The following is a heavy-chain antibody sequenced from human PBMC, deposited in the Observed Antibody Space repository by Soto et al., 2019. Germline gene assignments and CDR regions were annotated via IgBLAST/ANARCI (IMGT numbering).Heavy chain of an antibody. CDR3: AKEGPLSSARVPYGMDV. D-gene: IGHD3-10*01. Sequence: PGGSLRLSCAASGFTFDDYTMHWVRQAPWKGLEWVSLISWDGGSTYYADSVKGRFTISRDNSKNSLYLQMNSLRTEDTALYYCAKEGPLSSARVPYGMDVWGQGTTVTVSS. CDR1: GFTFDDYT. CDR2: ISWDGGST. J-gene: IGHJ6*01. V-gene: IGHV3-43*01.